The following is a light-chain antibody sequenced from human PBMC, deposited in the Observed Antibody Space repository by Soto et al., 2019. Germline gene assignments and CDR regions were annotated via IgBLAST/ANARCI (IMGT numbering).Light chain of an antibody. V-gene: IGLV2-23*02. Sequence: QLVLTQPASVSGSPGQSITISCTGASSDVGTYNLVSWYQQHPGKAPKLMIYEVSKRPSGVSNRFSGSKSGNTASLTISGLQAEDEADYYCCSYAGSNTLYVFGTGTKLTVL. J-gene: IGLJ1*01. CDR2: EVS. CDR1: SSDVGTYNL. CDR3: CSYAGSNTLYV.